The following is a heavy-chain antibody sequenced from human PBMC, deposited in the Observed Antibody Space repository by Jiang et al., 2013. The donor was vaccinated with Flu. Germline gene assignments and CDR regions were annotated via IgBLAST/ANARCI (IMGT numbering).Heavy chain of an antibody. J-gene: IGHJ3*02. V-gene: IGHV1-18*01. CDR2: ISAYNGNT. CDR3: ARESSRDAFDI. Sequence: WVRQAPGQGLEWMGWISAYNGNTNYAQKLQGRVTMTTDTSTSTAYMELRSLRSDDTAVYYCARESSRDAFDIWGQGTMVTVSS.